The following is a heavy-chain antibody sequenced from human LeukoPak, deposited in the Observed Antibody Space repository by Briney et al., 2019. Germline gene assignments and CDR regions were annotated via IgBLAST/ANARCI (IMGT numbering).Heavy chain of an antibody. V-gene: IGHV3-30-3*01. D-gene: IGHD3-22*01. CDR3: AKGQNYYDGSGYYSTDY. CDR2: ISYDGSNK. CDR1: GFTFSNYA. Sequence: GGSLTLSCVASGFTFSNYAIHWVRQAPGKGLEWVAVISYDGSNKYYAHSVKGRFTLSRDNSKNTLYLQMNSLRAEDTAVYYCAKGQNYYDGSGYYSTDYWGQGTPVTVSS. J-gene: IGHJ4*02.